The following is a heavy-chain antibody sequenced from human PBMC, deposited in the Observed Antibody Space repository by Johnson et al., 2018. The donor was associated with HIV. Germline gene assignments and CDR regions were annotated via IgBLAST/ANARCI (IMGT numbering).Heavy chain of an antibody. CDR2: IYNDGSRT. Sequence: VQLVESGGGVVQPGGSLRLSCAASGFAFRTYWTVWVRQVPGKRPVWVARIYNDGSRTTYADSVRGRCTLSRDNAKYTVDLQMNSLRVEDTAVYYCAKVDCGGDTCAGYDPFDLWGQGTLVTVSS. CDR1: GFAFRTYW. V-gene: IGHV3-74*03. D-gene: IGHD2-21*01. CDR3: AKVDCGGDTCAGYDPFDL. J-gene: IGHJ3*01.